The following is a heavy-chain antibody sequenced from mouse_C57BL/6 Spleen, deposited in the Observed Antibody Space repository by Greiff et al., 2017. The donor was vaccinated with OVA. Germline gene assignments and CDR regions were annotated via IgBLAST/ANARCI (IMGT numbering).Heavy chain of an antibody. CDR3: ARGEDDFAWFAY. CDR1: GYAFTNYL. D-gene: IGHD2-13*01. J-gene: IGHJ3*01. Sequence: VQLQQSGAELVRPGTSVKVSCKASGYAFTNYLIEWVKQRPGQGLEWIGVINPGSGGTNYNEKFKGKATLTADKSSSTAYMQLSSLTSEDSAVYFCARGEDDFAWFAYWGQGTLVTVSA. V-gene: IGHV1-54*01. CDR2: INPGSGGT.